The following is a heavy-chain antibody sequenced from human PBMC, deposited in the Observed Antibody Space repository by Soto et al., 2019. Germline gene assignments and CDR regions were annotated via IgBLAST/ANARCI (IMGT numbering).Heavy chain of an antibody. CDR1: GYTFTSYG. CDR3: AREGFGYCSSTSCSHYYYYGMGV. J-gene: IGHJ6*02. V-gene: IGHV1-18*01. CDR2: ISAYNGNT. Sequence: GASVKVSCKASGYTFTSYGISWVRQAPGQGLEWMGWISAYNGNTNYAQKLQGRVTMTTDTSTSTAYMELRSLRSDDTAVYYCAREGFGYCSSTSCSHYYYYGMGVWGQGTTVTVSS. D-gene: IGHD2-2*03.